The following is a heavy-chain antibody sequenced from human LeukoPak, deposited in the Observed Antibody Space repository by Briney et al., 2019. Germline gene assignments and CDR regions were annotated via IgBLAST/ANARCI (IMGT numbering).Heavy chain of an antibody. V-gene: IGHV1-18*04. J-gene: IGHJ5*02. CDR2: ISAYNGNT. D-gene: IGHD3-10*01. CDR1: TXYG. CDR3: ARETGTPGWFDP. Sequence: TXYGXSWXRQAPGQGLXWMGWISAYNGNTNYAQKLQGSVTMTTDTSTSTAYMELRSLRSDDTAVYYCARETGTPGWFDPWGQGTLVTVSS.